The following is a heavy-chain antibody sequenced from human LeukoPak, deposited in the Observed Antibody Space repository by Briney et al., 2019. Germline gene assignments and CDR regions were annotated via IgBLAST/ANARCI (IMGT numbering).Heavy chain of an antibody. CDR2: ISGSGGST. V-gene: IGHV3-23*01. D-gene: IGHD5-12*01. CDR3: AKDPERGYSGYGYGGYDY. Sequence: GPLRLSCAASGFTFSSYAMSWVRQAPGKGLEWVSAISGSGGSTYYADSVKGGFTFSRDNSKNTLYLQMNSLRAEDTAVYYCAKDPERGYSGYGYGGYDYWGQGTLVTVSS. J-gene: IGHJ4*02. CDR1: GFTFSSYA.